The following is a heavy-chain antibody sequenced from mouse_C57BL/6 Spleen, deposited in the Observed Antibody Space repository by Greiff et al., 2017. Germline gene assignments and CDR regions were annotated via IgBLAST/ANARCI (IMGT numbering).Heavy chain of an antibody. CDR1: GFTISDYG. V-gene: IGHV5-17*01. J-gene: IGHJ2*01. Sequence: EVMLVESGGGLVKPGGSLKLSCAASGFTISDYGMHWVRQAPEKGLEWVAYISSGSSTIYYADTVKGRFTISRDNAKNTLFLQMTSLRSEDTAMYYCARRIRSGFDYFDYWGQGTTLTVSS. D-gene: IGHD3-1*01. CDR3: ARRIRSGFDYFDY. CDR2: ISSGSSTI.